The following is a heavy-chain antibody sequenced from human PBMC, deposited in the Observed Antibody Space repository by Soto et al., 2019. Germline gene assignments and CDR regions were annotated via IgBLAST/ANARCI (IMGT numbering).Heavy chain of an antibody. V-gene: IGHV1-69*13. CDR3: ASWVRSPNHYDLAEYYYYGMDV. Sequence: ASVKVSCKASGGTFSSYAISWVRQAPGQGLEWMGGIIPIFGTANYAQKFQGRVTITADESTSTAYMELSSLRSEDTAVYYCASWVRSPNHYDLAEYYYYGMDVWGQGTTVTVSS. J-gene: IGHJ6*02. CDR1: GGTFSSYA. CDR2: IIPIFGTA. D-gene: IGHD3-3*01.